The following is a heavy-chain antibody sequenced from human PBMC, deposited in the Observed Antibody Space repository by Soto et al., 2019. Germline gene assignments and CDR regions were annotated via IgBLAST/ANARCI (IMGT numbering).Heavy chain of an antibody. D-gene: IGHD5-18*01. Sequence: ASVKVSCKASGYTFTNNDVSWVRQATGQGLEWMGWMNPGSGDTGYAQKFQGRVTMTRDISIATAYMELNSLTSEDTAIYYCARMESFGSLNWFDPWGQGTMVTVYS. CDR2: MNPGSGDT. CDR1: GYTFTNND. CDR3: ARMESFGSLNWFDP. J-gene: IGHJ5*02. V-gene: IGHV1-8*02.